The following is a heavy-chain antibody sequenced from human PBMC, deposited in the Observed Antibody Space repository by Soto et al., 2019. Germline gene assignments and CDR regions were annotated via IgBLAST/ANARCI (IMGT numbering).Heavy chain of an antibody. V-gene: IGHV1-18*01. Sequence: QVQLVQSGAEVKKPGASVKVSCKASGYTFTSYGISWVRQAPGQGLEWMGWISAYNGNTKYAQKLQGRVTMTKDTTTSTAYMELRSQTSDDTAVDYCARDHGGGITFEWGQGTLVTVSS. J-gene: IGHJ4*02. CDR3: ARDHGGGITFE. CDR1: GYTFTSYG. CDR2: ISAYNGNT. D-gene: IGHD3-16*01.